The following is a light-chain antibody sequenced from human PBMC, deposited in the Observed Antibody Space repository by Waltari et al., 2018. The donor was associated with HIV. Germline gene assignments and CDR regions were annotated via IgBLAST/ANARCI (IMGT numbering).Light chain of an antibody. J-gene: IGLJ2*01. CDR3: AAWDDSLNGHVV. Sequence: QSVLTPPPSVSGTPGQSVTISCSGSSSNIGSHTVHWYQQLPGTAPKLPIYSNNQRPSGVPDRVSGSKSGTSASLAISGLQSEDEADYYCAAWDDSLNGHVVFGGGTKLTVL. V-gene: IGLV1-44*01. CDR1: SSNIGSHT. CDR2: SNN.